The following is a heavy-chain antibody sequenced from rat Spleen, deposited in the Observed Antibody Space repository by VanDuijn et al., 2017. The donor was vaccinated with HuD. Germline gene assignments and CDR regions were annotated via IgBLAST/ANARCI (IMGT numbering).Heavy chain of an antibody. CDR2: IRPSGGNT. V-gene: IGHV5-25*01. J-gene: IGHJ2*01. D-gene: IGHD1-1*01. CDR1: GFTFSNYD. Sequence: EVQLVESGGGLVQPGRSLKLSCAASGFTFSNYDMAWVRQAPTKGLEWVASIRPSGGNTYYRDSVKGRFTVSRDNAKSTLYLQMDSLRSEDTATYYCTRHPDYSNYFDYWGQGVMVTVSS. CDR3: TRHPDYSNYFDY.